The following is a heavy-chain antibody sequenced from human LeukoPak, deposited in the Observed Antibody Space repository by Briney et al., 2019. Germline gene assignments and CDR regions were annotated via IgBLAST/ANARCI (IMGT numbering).Heavy chain of an antibody. CDR3: AREFGVGANNWFDP. V-gene: IGHV3-21*04. D-gene: IGHD3-3*01. Sequence: GGSLRLSCAASGFTFSSYSMNWVRQAPGKGLEWVSSISSSSSYIYYADSVKGRFTISRDNAKNSLYLQMNSLRSEDTAVYYCAREFGVGANNWFDPWGQGTLVTVSS. CDR1: GFTFSSYS. CDR2: ISSSSSYI. J-gene: IGHJ5*02.